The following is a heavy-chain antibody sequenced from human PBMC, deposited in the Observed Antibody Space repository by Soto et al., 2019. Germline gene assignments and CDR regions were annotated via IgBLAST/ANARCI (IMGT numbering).Heavy chain of an antibody. D-gene: IGHD1-20*01. V-gene: IGHV3-30-3*01. CDR3: ARDQVPPFRITGTVTNAFDI. CDR2: ISYDGSNK. Sequence: QVQLVESGGGVVQPGRSLRLSCAASGFTVSSYAMHGVRQAPGKGLEWVAVISYDGSNKYYADSVKGRFTISRDNSKNTLYMQMNSLRAEDTAVYYCARDQVPPFRITGTVTNAFDIWGQGTMVTVSS. J-gene: IGHJ3*02. CDR1: GFTVSSYA.